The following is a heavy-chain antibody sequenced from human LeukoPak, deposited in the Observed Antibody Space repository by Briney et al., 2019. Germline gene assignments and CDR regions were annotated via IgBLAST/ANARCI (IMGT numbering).Heavy chain of an antibody. D-gene: IGHD3-16*01. J-gene: IGHJ5*02. CDR3: ARDFSGEWEQVTGWWLDP. CDR2: INPSGDFR. Sequence: GASVKVSCKASGYTFGTHWMHWVRQAPGQGLERMGIINPSGDFRSYAQKFKGRVTVTRDMSTRTVYMELSDLRPDDTAVYYCARDFSGEWEQVTGWWLDPWGQGTLVIVSS. CDR1: GYTFGTHW. V-gene: IGHV1-46*01.